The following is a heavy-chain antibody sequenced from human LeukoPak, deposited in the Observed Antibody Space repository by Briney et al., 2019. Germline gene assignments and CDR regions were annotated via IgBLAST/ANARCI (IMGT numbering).Heavy chain of an antibody. Sequence: GASVKVSCKASGYTFTSYGISWVRQAPGQGLEWMGWISAYNGNTNYAQKLQGGVTMTTDTSTSTAYMELRSLRSDDTAVYYCARVGPMVRGAIRRTDYWGQGTLVTVSS. CDR3: ARVGPMVRGAIRRTDY. CDR2: ISAYNGNT. CDR1: GYTFTSYG. D-gene: IGHD3-10*01. J-gene: IGHJ4*02. V-gene: IGHV1-18*01.